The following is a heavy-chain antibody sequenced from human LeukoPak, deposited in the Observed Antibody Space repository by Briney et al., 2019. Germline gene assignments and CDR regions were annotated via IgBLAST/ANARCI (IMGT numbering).Heavy chain of an antibody. CDR1: GGSFSGYY. V-gene: IGHV4-34*01. CDR3: ARRDTAMVPPGYNWFDP. CDR2: INHSGST. Sequence: KPSETLSLTCAVYGGSFSGYYWSWIRQPPGKGLEWIGEINHSGSTNYNPSRKSRVTISVDTSKNQFSLKLSCVTAADTAVYYCARRDTAMVPPGYNWFDPWGQGTLVTVSS. J-gene: IGHJ5*02. D-gene: IGHD5-18*01.